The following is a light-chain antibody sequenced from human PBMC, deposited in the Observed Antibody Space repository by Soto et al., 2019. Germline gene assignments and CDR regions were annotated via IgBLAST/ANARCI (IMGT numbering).Light chain of an antibody. Sequence: EIVLTQSPDTLYLSPGEGATLSCRASQRVNSSYLAWYQQKHDQAPRLLISGASDRAAGVPARVSGSGSETDFTLTISRLEPEDFAVYYCQQYVNSPVTFGQGTRLQIK. CDR1: QRVNSSY. CDR3: QQYVNSPVT. V-gene: IGKV3-20*01. CDR2: GAS. J-gene: IGKJ2*01.